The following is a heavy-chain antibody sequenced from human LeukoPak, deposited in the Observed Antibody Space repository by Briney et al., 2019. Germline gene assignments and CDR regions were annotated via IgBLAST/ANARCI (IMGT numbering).Heavy chain of an antibody. CDR1: GYSISSGYY. V-gene: IGHV4-38-2*01. CDR3: ASSLGY. CDR2: IYHSGST. J-gene: IGHJ4*02. Sequence: SETLSLTCAVSGYSISSGYYWGWIRQPPGKGLEWIGSIYHSGSTYYNPSLKSRVTISVDTSKNQFSLKPSSVTAADTAVYYCASSLGYWGQGTLVTVSS. D-gene: IGHD3-16*01.